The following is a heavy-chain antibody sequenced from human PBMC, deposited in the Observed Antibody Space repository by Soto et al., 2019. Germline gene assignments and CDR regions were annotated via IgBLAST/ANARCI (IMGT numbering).Heavy chain of an antibody. CDR2: ISGSGGST. CDR1: GFTFSSYA. J-gene: IGHJ3*02. D-gene: IGHD6-13*01. V-gene: IGHV3-23*01. Sequence: GGSLRLSCAASGFTFSSYAMSWVRQAPGKGLEWVPGISGSGGSTYYADSVKGRVTISRDNSKNTLYLQMNSLRAEDTAVYYCAKIIEAARVRGAFDIWGQGTMVTVSS. CDR3: AKIIEAARVRGAFDI.